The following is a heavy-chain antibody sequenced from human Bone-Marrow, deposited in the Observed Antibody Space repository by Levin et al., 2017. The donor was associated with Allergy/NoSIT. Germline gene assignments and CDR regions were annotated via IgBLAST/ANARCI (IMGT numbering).Heavy chain of an antibody. Sequence: GASVKVSCKAPGGTFSNYAVSWVRQAPGQGLEWMGGIIPILDAPHYARKFQGRLTITVDESTSTAHMALSSLRSEDTAVYFCVGFCASSTCSSVAYWGQGTLVTVSS. CDR1: GGTFSNYA. V-gene: IGHV1-69*13. CDR3: VGFCASSTCSSVAY. D-gene: IGHD2-2*01. J-gene: IGHJ4*02. CDR2: IIPILDAP.